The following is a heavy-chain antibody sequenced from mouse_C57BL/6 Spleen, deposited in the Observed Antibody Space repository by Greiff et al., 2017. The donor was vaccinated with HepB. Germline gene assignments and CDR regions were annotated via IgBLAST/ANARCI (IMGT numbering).Heavy chain of an antibody. D-gene: IGHD4-1*01. CDR1: GFTFSDYY. CDR2: INYDGSST. J-gene: IGHJ2*01. CDR3: AREGTGTYYFDY. Sequence: VQLKESEGGLVQPGSSMKLSCTASGFTFSDYYMAWVRQVPEKGLEWVANINYDGSSTYYLDSLKSRFIISRDNAKNILYLQMSSLKSEDTATYYCAREGTGTYYFDYWGQGTTLTVSS. V-gene: IGHV5-16*01.